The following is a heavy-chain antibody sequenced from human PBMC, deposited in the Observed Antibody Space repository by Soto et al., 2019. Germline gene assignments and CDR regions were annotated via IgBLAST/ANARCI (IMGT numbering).Heavy chain of an antibody. CDR3: AKGSAVVTVSRYYYYYMDV. CDR2: ISGSGGST. CDR1: GFTFSSYA. D-gene: IGHD4-17*01. Sequence: EVQLLESGGGLVQPGGSLRLSCAASGFTFSSYAMSWVRQAPGKGLEWVSAISGSGGSTYYADSVKGRFTISRDNSKNTLDLQMNSLRAEDTAVYYCAKGSAVVTVSRYYYYYMDVWGKGTTVTVSS. J-gene: IGHJ6*03. V-gene: IGHV3-23*01.